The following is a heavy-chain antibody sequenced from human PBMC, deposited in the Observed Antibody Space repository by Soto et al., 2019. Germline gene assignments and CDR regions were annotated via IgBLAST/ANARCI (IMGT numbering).Heavy chain of an antibody. V-gene: IGHV3-30*18. D-gene: IGHD2-21*01. J-gene: IGHJ4*02. CDR2: ILYDGSKE. CDR3: AKGLALMADH. CDR1: GFSFNTYV. Sequence: WGSLRLSCTDSGFSFNTYVIDFVRQAPCKGLEWVARILYDGSKEYYADPVKGRFTISRDNSKNTLYLQMDRLRVEDTAVYFCAKGLALMADHWGQGTPVTVSS.